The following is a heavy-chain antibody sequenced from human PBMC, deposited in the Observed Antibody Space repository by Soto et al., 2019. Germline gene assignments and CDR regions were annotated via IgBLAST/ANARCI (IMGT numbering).Heavy chain of an antibody. CDR2: IYYSGST. D-gene: IGHD3-3*01. CDR1: GGSISSGGYY. Sequence: QVQLQESGPGLVKPSQTLSLTCTVSGGSISSGGYYWSWIRQHPGKGLEWIGYIYYSGSTYYNPSLKSRVSISVDTSKNQFSLKLSSVTAADTAVYYCARGNGGGTIFGVATSDYWGQGTLVTVSS. J-gene: IGHJ4*02. V-gene: IGHV4-31*03. CDR3: ARGNGGGTIFGVATSDY.